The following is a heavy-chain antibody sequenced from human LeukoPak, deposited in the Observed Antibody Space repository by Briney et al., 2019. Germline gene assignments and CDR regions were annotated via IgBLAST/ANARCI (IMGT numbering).Heavy chain of an antibody. CDR3: ANNWNFDN. CDR1: GIIFHENT. V-gene: IGHV3-33*06. D-gene: IGHD1-20*01. Sequence: GRSLRLSCTASGIIFHENTFHWVRQAPGKGLEWVAVIWSDGSERYYADSVKGRVTISRDNSKNTLYLQMNSLRAEDTAVYYCANNWNFDNWGQGTLVTVSS. J-gene: IGHJ4*02. CDR2: IWSDGSER.